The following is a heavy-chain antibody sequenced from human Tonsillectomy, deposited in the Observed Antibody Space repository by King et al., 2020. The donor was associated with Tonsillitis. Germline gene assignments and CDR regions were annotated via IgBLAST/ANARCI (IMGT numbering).Heavy chain of an antibody. D-gene: IGHD6-13*01. V-gene: IGHV3-30-3*01. CDR2: ISYDGSNK. J-gene: IGHJ6*02. Sequence: VQLVESGGGVVQPGRSLRLSCAASGFTFSSYAMHWVRQAPGKGLEWVAVISYDGSNKYYADSVKGRFTISRDNSKNTLYLQMNSLRAEDTAVYYCAGGEQQLPYYYYYGMDVWGQGTTVTVSS. CDR1: GFTFSSYA. CDR3: AGGEQQLPYYYYYGMDV.